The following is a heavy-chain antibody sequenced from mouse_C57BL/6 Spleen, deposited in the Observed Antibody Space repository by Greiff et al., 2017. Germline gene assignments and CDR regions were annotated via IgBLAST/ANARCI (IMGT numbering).Heavy chain of an antibody. CDR1: GYTFTSYW. Sequence: QVQLQQPGAELVKPGASVKMSCKASGYTFTSYWITWVKQRPGQGLEWIGDIYPGGGSTNYTEKFKSKATLTVDTSSSTAYMQLSSLTSEDSAVYYGARSPPYGSSHWYFDVWGTGTTVTVSS. V-gene: IGHV1-55*01. CDR3: ARSPPYGSSHWYFDV. J-gene: IGHJ1*03. D-gene: IGHD1-1*01. CDR2: IYPGGGST.